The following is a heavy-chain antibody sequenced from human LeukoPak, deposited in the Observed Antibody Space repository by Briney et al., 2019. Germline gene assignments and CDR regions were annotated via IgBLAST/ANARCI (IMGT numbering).Heavy chain of an antibody. V-gene: IGHV3-9*01. CDR1: GFTFDDYA. CDR2: ISWNGGSI. Sequence: PGRSLRLSCAASGFTFDDYAMHWVRQAPGKGLEWVSGISWNGGSIGYADSVKGRFTISRDNAKNSLYLQMNSLRAEDTAVYYCAREIPDYWGQGTLVTVSS. J-gene: IGHJ4*02. CDR3: AREIPDY.